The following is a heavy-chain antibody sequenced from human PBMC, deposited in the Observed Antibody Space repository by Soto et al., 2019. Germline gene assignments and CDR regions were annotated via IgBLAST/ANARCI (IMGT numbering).Heavy chain of an antibody. CDR2: ISAYNGNT. D-gene: IGHD3-3*01. CDR1: GYTFTSYG. Sequence: ASVKGSCKASGYTFTSYGISLVRQAPGQGLEWMGWISAYNGNTNYAQKLQGRVTMTTDTSTSTAYMELRSLRSDDTAVYYCARGATIFWSGYYLHIGGIPNNHYYYGMDVWGQGTTVTVSS. CDR3: ARGATIFWSGYYLHIGGIPNNHYYYGMDV. J-gene: IGHJ6*02. V-gene: IGHV1-18*01.